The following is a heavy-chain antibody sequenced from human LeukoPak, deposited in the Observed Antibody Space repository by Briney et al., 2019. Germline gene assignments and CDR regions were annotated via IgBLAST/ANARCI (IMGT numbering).Heavy chain of an antibody. CDR1: GFTFSSYW. J-gene: IGHJ5*02. V-gene: IGHV3-23*01. Sequence: GGSLRLSCAASGFTFSSYWMHWVRQAPGKGLVWVSAISGSGGSTYYADSVKGRYTISRDNSKNTLYLQMNSLRAEDTAVYYCAKGGGNYDFWSGYHHQHPFDPWGQGTLVTVSS. D-gene: IGHD3-3*01. CDR3: AKGGGNYDFWSGYHHQHPFDP. CDR2: ISGSGGST.